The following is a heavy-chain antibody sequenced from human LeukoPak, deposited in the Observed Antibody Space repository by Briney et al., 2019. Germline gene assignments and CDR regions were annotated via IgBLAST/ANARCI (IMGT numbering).Heavy chain of an antibody. CDR3: ARHPANYDILTGYYNVGAFDI. Sequence: GESLKISCKGSGYSFTSYWIGWVRQMPGKGLEWMGIIYPGDSDTRYSPSSQGHGISTASKSISTALLQWSSLKGSDTAIYYCARHPANYDILTGYYNVGAFDIWGQGTMVTVSS. CDR1: GYSFTSYW. D-gene: IGHD3-9*01. J-gene: IGHJ3*02. V-gene: IGHV5-51*01. CDR2: IYPGDSDT.